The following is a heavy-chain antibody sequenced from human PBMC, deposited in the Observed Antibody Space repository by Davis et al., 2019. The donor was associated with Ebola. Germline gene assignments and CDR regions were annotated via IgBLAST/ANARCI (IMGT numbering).Heavy chain of an antibody. Sequence: ASVKVSCKASGYTFTSYAISWVRQAPGQGLEWMGWMNPDSGKTLYAQKFQGRLSFSAESSISAAYMDLSGLKFEDTAVYYCARGSVAGDYWGQGTLVTVSS. CDR1: GYTFTSYA. CDR3: ARGSVAGDY. CDR2: MNPDSGKT. V-gene: IGHV1-8*03. D-gene: IGHD6-19*01. J-gene: IGHJ4*02.